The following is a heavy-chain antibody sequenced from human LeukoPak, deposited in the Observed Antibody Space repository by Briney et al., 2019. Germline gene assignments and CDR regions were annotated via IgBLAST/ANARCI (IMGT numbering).Heavy chain of an antibody. CDR3: AKSGRGTEGY. J-gene: IGHJ4*02. D-gene: IGHD3-16*01. CDR1: GFTFSSYW. Sequence: PGGALRLSCAASGFTFSSYWMSWVRQAPGKGLQWVANINEGGSEKYYVDSVKGRFTISRDNAKNSLYLQMNSLRAEDTAVYYCAKSGRGTEGYWGQGTLVTVSS. V-gene: IGHV3-7*03. CDR2: INEGGSEK.